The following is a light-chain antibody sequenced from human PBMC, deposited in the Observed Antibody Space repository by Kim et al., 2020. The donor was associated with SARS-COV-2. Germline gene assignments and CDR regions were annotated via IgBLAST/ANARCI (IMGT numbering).Light chain of an antibody. Sequence: VSPGQTASITCSGDKLGDKYACWYQQKPGQSPVLVTYQDSKRPSGIPERFSGSNSGNTATLTISGTQAMDEADYYCQAWDSSTWVFGGGTQLTVL. V-gene: IGLV3-1*01. CDR3: QAWDSSTWV. CDR2: QDS. J-gene: IGLJ3*02. CDR1: KLGDKY.